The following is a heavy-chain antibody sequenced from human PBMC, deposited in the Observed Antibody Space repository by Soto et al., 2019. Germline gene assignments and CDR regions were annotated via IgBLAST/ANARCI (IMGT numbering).Heavy chain of an antibody. D-gene: IGHD6-19*01. CDR2: ISGSGDST. V-gene: IGHV3-23*01. CDR1: GFTFSSYA. J-gene: IGHJ4*02. CDR3: AKNSSGWYFYS. Sequence: PGGSLRLSCAASGFTFSSYAMNWVRQAPGEGLEWVSGISGSGDSTYYAGSVKGRFTISRDNSKNTLYLQMNSLRADDTAVYYCAKNSSGWYFYSWGQGTLVTVSS.